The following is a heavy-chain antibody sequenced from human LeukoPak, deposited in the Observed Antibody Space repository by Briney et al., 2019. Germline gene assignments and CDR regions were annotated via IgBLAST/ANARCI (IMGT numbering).Heavy chain of an antibody. Sequence: SETLSLTCAVYGGSFSGYYWSWIRQPPGKGLEWIGEINHSGSTNYNPSLKSRVTISVDTSKNQFSLKLSSVTAADTAVYYCAKLGGDFDYWGQGTLVTVSS. J-gene: IGHJ4*02. V-gene: IGHV4-34*01. CDR2: INHSGST. CDR3: AKLGGDFDY. CDR1: GGSFSGYY. D-gene: IGHD7-27*01.